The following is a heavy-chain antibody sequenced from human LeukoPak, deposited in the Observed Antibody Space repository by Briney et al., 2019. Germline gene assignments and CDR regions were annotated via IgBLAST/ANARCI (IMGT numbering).Heavy chain of an antibody. V-gene: IGHV1-2*02. CDR1: GYTFTGYY. D-gene: IGHD3-22*01. Sequence: VSVKVSCKASGYTFTGYYMHWVRQAPGQGLEWMGWINPNSGGTNYAQKFQGRVTMTRDTSISTAYMELSRLRSDDTAVYYCARETLDYYDSSGYYGVDPWGQGTLVTVSS. J-gene: IGHJ5*02. CDR3: ARETLDYYDSSGYYGVDP. CDR2: INPNSGGT.